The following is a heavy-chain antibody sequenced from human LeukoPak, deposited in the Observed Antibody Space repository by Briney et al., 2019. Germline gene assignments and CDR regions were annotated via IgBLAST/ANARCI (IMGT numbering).Heavy chain of an antibody. CDR3: ARGGYDSSGYYPPNY. CDR2: VDSSGNT. Sequence: KTSETLSLTCSVSVVSMNGYYWSWLRQSAGNRLEWIGHVDSSGNTNYNPSLKGRVTISVDTSKNQFSLKLSSVTAADTAVYYCARGGYDSSGYYPPNYWGQGTLVTVSS. CDR1: VVSMNGYY. V-gene: IGHV4-4*07. D-gene: IGHD3-22*01. J-gene: IGHJ4*02.